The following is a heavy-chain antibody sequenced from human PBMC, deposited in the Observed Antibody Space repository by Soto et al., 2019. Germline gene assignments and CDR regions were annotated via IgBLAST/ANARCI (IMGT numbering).Heavy chain of an antibody. CDR2: INHSGST. Sequence: SETLSLTCAVYGGSFSGYYWSWIRQPPGKGLEWIGEINHSGSTNYNPSLKSRVTISVDTPKNQFSLKLSSVTAADTAVYYCARSEGGVTMVRGVMYYYYYGMDVWGQGTTVTVSS. V-gene: IGHV4-34*01. J-gene: IGHJ6*02. D-gene: IGHD3-10*01. CDR3: ARSEGGVTMVRGVMYYYYYGMDV. CDR1: GGSFSGYY.